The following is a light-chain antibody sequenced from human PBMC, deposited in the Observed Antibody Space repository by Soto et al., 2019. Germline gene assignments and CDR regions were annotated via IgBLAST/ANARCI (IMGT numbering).Light chain of an antibody. CDR1: QSVGSN. CDR2: GAS. V-gene: IGKV3-15*01. CDR3: QQYNNWPPDRM. J-gene: IGKJ1*01. Sequence: EIVMTQSPATLSVSPGERATLSCRASQSVGSNLAWYQQKPGQAPRLLIYGASTRATGIPARFSGSGSGTEFTLPISSLQSEDFAIYFCQQYNNWPPDRMFGQGNKVEIK.